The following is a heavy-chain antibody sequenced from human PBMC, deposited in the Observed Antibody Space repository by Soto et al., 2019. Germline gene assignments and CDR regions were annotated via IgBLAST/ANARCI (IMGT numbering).Heavy chain of an antibody. CDR1: GYSFPNYW. J-gene: IGHJ4*02. D-gene: IGHD4-17*01. CDR3: ARQGGDYLPYDY. CDR2: IFPADSDT. V-gene: IGHV5-51*01. Sequence: RGESLKISCKTSGYSFPNYWIAWVRQMPGKGLEWMGIIFPADSDTRYSPSFQGQVTISADRSIDTAYLQWSSLKASDTAMYYCARQGGDYLPYDYWGQGTLVTVSS.